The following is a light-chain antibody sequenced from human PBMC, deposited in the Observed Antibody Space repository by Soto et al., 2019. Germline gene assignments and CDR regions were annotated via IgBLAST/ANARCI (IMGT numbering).Light chain of an antibody. V-gene: IGKV3-11*01. Sequence: EIVLTQSPATLSLSPGERATLSCRASQSVSNYLAWYQQKPGQAPRLLIYDASNRATAIPARFSGSGSGTDFTLTISTLEPEDFAVYYCQQHINRLSFGGGTKVEIK. CDR3: QQHINRLS. CDR2: DAS. J-gene: IGKJ4*01. CDR1: QSVSNY.